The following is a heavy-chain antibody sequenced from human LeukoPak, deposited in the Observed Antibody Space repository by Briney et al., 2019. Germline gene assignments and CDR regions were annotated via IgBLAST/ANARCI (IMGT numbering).Heavy chain of an antibody. CDR3: ARQYIDILTGYHRGELYWYFDL. J-gene: IGHJ2*01. V-gene: IGHV4-38-2*02. D-gene: IGHD3-9*01. CDR2: MYHSGST. Sequence: SETLPLTCSVSGYSISSAYYWGWIRPPPGKGLEWIGTMYHSGSTNYNPSLKSRVTISVDTSKNQFSLKLSSVTAADTAVYYCARQYIDILTGYHRGELYWYFDLWGRGTLVTVSS. CDR1: GYSISSAYY.